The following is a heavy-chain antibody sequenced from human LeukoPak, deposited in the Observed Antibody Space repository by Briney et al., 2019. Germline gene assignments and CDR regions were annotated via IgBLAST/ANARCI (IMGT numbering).Heavy chain of an antibody. J-gene: IGHJ3*02. CDR3: ARDFLYDSTGYDAFDI. V-gene: IGHV4-30-4*01. Sequence: SETLSLTCTVSGGSISNGDFYWTWFRQPPGKGLEWIGYLHYSGYTYHNPSLKSRITTSIDTSKNQFSLKLSSVTAADTAVYYCARDFLYDSTGYDAFDIWGPGTMVTASS. D-gene: IGHD3-22*01. CDR1: GGSISNGDFY. CDR2: LHYSGYT.